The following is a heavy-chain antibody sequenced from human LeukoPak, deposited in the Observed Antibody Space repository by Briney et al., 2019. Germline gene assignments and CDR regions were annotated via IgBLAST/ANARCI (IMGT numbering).Heavy chain of an antibody. V-gene: IGHV3-21*01. Sequence: PGGSLRLSCAASGFTFSDYSMNWVRQAPGKGLEWVSSISSSSSYMKYAESVRGRFTISRDNAKNSLYLQMNSLRAEDTAVYYCARFAPGLEAFDIWGQGTMVTVSS. D-gene: IGHD1-1*01. CDR3: ARFAPGLEAFDI. CDR1: GFTFSDYS. J-gene: IGHJ3*02. CDR2: ISSSSSYM.